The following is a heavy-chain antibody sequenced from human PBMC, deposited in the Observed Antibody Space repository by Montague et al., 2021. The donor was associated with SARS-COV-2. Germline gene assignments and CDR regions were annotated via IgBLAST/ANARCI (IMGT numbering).Heavy chain of an antibody. Sequence: SETLSLTCTVSGGSVSSGGYYWSWIRQPPGKGLEWIGYIYYSGSTNYNPSLKSRVTISLGTSKNQFSLKLTSVTAADTAVYYCARVSLAAAATRSDYWGQGTLVTVSS. D-gene: IGHD6-13*01. CDR1: GGSVSSGGYY. CDR2: IYYSGST. J-gene: IGHJ4*02. V-gene: IGHV4-61*08. CDR3: ARVSLAAAATRSDY.